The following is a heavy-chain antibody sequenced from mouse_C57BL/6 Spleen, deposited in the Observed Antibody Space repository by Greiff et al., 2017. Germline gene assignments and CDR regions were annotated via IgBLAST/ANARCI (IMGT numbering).Heavy chain of an antibody. CDR2: IYPRSGNT. Sequence: VHLVESGAELARPGASVKLSCKASGYTFTSYGISWVKQRTGQGLEWIGEIYPRSGNTYYNEKFKGKATLTADKSSSTAYMELRSLTSEDSAVYFCARRGDYDPFAYWGQGTLVTVSA. V-gene: IGHV1-81*01. D-gene: IGHD2-4*01. J-gene: IGHJ3*01. CDR3: ARRGDYDPFAY. CDR1: GYTFTSYG.